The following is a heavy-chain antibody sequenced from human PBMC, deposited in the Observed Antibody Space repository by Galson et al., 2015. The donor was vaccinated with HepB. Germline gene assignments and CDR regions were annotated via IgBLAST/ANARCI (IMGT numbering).Heavy chain of an antibody. CDR2: IYYSGST. V-gene: IGHV4-31*03. D-gene: IGHD5-12*01. J-gene: IGHJ5*02. CDR3: ARDPAGYSGYGGWFDP. CDR1: GGSISSGGYY. Sequence: TLSLTCTVSGGSISSGGYYWSWIRQHPGKGLEWIGYIYYSGSTYYNPSLKSRVTISVDTSKNQFPLKLSSVTAADTAVYYCARDPAGYSGYGGWFDPWGQGTLVTVSS.